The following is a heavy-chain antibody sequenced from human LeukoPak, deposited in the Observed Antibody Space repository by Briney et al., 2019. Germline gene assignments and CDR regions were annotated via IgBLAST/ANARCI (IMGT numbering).Heavy chain of an antibody. D-gene: IGHD3-9*01. CDR3: ARRALLRDFGWLFDY. CDR2: INHSGST. J-gene: IGHJ4*02. CDR1: GGSFSGYY. V-gene: IGHV4-34*01. Sequence: SETLSLTCAVYGGSFSGYYWSWIRQPPGKGLEWIGEINHSGSTNYNPSLKSRVTISVDTSKNQFSLKLSSVTAADTAVYYCARRALLRDFGWLFDYGGQGTLVTVSS.